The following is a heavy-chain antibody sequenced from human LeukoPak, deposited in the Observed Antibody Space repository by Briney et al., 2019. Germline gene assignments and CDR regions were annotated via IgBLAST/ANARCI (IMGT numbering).Heavy chain of an antibody. Sequence: GGSLRLSCAVSGFAFSNAWMSWVRQAPGKGLEWVGRIKSKTDGGTTDYAAPVKGRFTISRDDSNNTLYLQVNSLKTEDTAVYYCTTSSANDHLFDYWGQGTLVTVSS. CDR2: IKSKTDGGTT. J-gene: IGHJ4*02. CDR1: GFAFSNAW. D-gene: IGHD5-12*01. CDR3: TTSSANDHLFDY. V-gene: IGHV3-15*01.